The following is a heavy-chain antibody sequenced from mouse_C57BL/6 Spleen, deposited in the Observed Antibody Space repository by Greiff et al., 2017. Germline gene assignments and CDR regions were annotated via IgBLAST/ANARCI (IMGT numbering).Heavy chain of an antibody. V-gene: IGHV1-18*01. J-gene: IGHJ1*03. CDR1: GYTFTDYN. CDR3: ARNYYYGSSYWYFDV. Sequence: DVQLQESGPELVKPGASVKIPCKASGYTFTDYNMDWVKQSHGKSLEWIGDINPNNGGTIYNQKFKGKATLTVDKSSSTAYMELRSLTSEDTAVYYCARNYYYGSSYWYFDVWGTGTTVTVSS. D-gene: IGHD1-1*01. CDR2: INPNNGGT.